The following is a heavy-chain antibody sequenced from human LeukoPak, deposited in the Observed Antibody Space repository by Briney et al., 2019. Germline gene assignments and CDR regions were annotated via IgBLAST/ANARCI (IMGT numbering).Heavy chain of an antibody. CDR2: ISSSLGSI. J-gene: IGHJ4*02. CDR3: VRGPRYSGYDYFDY. D-gene: IGHD5-12*01. CDR1: GFTFSTYS. V-gene: IGHV3-48*01. Sequence: GGSLRLSCAASGFTFSTYSMNWVRQAPGKGLEWVSYISSSLGSIYYADSVKGRFTISRDNAKNSLYLQMSSLRREDTAVYFCVRGPRYSGYDYFDYWGQGTLVTVSS.